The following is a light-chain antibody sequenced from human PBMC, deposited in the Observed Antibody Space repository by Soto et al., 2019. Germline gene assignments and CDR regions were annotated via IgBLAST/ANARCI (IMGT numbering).Light chain of an antibody. CDR1: SSNIGAGYD. CDR2: GND. J-gene: IGLJ3*02. Sequence: QSVLTQPPSVSGAPGQRVTISCSGSSSNIGAGYDVHGYQQVPGAAPKLLIFGNDNRPSGVPDRFSGSKSGTSASLAITGLQAEDEADYYCQAYDNSLSAWVFGGGTKLTVL. V-gene: IGLV1-40*01. CDR3: QAYDNSLSAWV.